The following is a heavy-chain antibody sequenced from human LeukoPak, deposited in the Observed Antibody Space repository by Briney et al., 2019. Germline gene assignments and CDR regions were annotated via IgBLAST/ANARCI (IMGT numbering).Heavy chain of an antibody. CDR2: ISSSSSYI. CDR1: GFTFSSYS. J-gene: IGHJ4*02. V-gene: IGHV3-21*01. CDR3: ASIYYYDSSGYCY. Sequence: GGSLRLSCAASGFTFSSYSMNWVRQAPGKGLEWVSSISSSSSYIYYADSVKGRFTISRDNTKNSLYLQMNSLRAEDTAVYYCASIYYYDSSGYCYWGQGTLVTVSS. D-gene: IGHD3-22*01.